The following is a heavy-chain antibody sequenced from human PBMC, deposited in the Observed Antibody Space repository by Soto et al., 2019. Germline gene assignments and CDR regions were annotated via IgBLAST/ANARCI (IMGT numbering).Heavy chain of an antibody. D-gene: IGHD2-21*02. CDR1: GFGLNTYA. Sequence: GGSLRLSCSASGFGLNTYAISWVRQAPWKGLEWVSVIGGNSVNTDYADSVKGRFTISRDKAENTVYLQMNRLRAEDTAVYYCALPSCGGHWYSPFDYSGQGTLVTVSS. J-gene: IGHJ4*02. CDR3: ALPSCGGHWYSPFDY. CDR2: IGGNSVNT. V-gene: IGHV3-23*01.